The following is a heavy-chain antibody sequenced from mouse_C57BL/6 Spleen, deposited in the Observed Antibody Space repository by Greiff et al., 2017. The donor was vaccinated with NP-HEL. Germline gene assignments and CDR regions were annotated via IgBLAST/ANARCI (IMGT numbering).Heavy chain of an antibody. Sequence: EVQLQQSGAELVRPGASVKLSCTASGFNIKDDYMHWVKQRPEQGLEWIGWIDPENGDTEYASKFQGKATITADTSSNPAYLQLSSLTSEDTAVYYCTTGAYGSSHGYFDVWGTRTTVTVSS. D-gene: IGHD1-1*01. J-gene: IGHJ1*03. CDR1: GFNIKDDY. CDR2: IDPENGDT. CDR3: TTGAYGSSHGYFDV. V-gene: IGHV14-4*01.